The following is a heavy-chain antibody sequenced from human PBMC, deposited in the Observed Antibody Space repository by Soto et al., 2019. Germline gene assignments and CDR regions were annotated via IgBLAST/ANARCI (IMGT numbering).Heavy chain of an antibody. J-gene: IGHJ6*03. D-gene: IGHD1-1*01. V-gene: IGHV3-15*01. CDR2: IKSKTDGGTT. CDR1: GFTFSNAW. Sequence: GGSLRLSCAASGFTFSNAWMSWVRQAPGKGLEWVGRIKSKTDGGTTDYAAPVKGRFTISRDDSKNTLYLQMNSLKTEDTAVYYCICDGIFYYYYYMDVWGKGTTVTVSS. CDR3: ICDGIFYYYYYMDV.